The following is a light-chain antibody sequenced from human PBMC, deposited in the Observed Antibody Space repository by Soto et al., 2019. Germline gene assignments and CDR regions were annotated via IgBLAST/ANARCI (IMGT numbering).Light chain of an antibody. CDR1: QGISNY. V-gene: IGKV1-27*01. J-gene: IGKJ1*01. Sequence: DIQMTQSPSSLSASVGDRVTITCRASQGISNYLAWYQQKPGNAPKLLIYAASTLKSGVPSRFSGSGSGTDFTLTISSLQPEDVATYYCQKYNSAPWTCGQGTKVEIK. CDR3: QKYNSAPWT. CDR2: AAS.